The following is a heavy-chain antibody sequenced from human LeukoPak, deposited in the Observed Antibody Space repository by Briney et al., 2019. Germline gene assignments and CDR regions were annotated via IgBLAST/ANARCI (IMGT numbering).Heavy chain of an antibody. Sequence: GGSLRLSCAASGFTFDDYAMRWGRQAPGKGVEWVSLISGDGGRKYSPDSVKGRFTISRTKSKTSLYLQMNSLRPEDPALYYCAKEASSSYFAYWGQGTLVTVSS. CDR1: GFTFDDYA. D-gene: IGHD3-16*01. J-gene: IGHJ4*02. CDR3: AKEASSSYFAY. V-gene: IGHV3-43*02. CDR2: ISGDGGRK.